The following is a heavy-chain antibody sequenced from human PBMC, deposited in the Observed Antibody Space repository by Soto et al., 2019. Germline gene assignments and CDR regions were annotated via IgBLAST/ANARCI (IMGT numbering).Heavy chain of an antibody. J-gene: IGHJ4*02. CDR3: ARVADY. CDR1: GGSFSGYY. V-gene: IGHV4-34*01. CDR2: INPSGGT. Sequence: SETLSLTCAVYGGSFSGYYWSWIRQSPDKGLEWIGEINPSGGTNYNPSLKSRVTISVDTSENQFSLKLTSVTAADTAVYYCARVADYWGQGTLVTVSS.